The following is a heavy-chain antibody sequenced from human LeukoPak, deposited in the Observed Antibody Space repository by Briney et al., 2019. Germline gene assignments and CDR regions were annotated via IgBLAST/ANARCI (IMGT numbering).Heavy chain of an antibody. CDR1: GFTFSIYT. V-gene: IGHV3-21*01. J-gene: IGHJ4*02. D-gene: IGHD3-22*01. CDR3: ARGDSSGYYYGHY. Sequence: GGSLRLSCAASGFTFSIYTMNWVRQAPGKGLEWVSSISSSVSYIYYADSVKGRSTISRDNAKNSLYLQMNSLRVEDTAVYYCARGDSSGYYYGHYWGQGTLVTVSS. CDR2: ISSSVSYI.